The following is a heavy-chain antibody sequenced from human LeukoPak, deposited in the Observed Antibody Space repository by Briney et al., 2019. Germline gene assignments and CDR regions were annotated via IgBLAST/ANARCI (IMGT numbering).Heavy chain of an antibody. Sequence: SETLSLTCTVSGCSISNDGYYWSWIRQHPGKGLEWIGYVYDSGSSYYNPSLKSRVTRSVDTSKNQFHLKLSSVTAADTAVYYCAREGVVPRFWFDPWGQGTLVTVSS. CDR1: GCSISNDGYY. D-gene: IGHD3-3*01. J-gene: IGHJ5*02. V-gene: IGHV4-31*03. CDR3: AREGVVPRFWFDP. CDR2: VYDSGSS.